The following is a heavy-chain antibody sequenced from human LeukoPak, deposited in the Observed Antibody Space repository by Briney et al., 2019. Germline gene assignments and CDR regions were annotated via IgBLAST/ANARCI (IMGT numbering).Heavy chain of an antibody. D-gene: IGHD2-15*01. CDR3: AKDGGSDPDSFDI. J-gene: IGHJ3*02. CDR1: GSIFNTYV. V-gene: IGHV3-30*02. CDR2: IRYDGSNK. Sequence: GGSLRLSCAASGSIFNTYVMHWVRQAPGKGLEWLAFIRYDGSNKNYADSVKGRFTISRDNTKNSLYLQMNSLRAEDTAVYYCAKDGGSDPDSFDIWGQGTMVTVSS.